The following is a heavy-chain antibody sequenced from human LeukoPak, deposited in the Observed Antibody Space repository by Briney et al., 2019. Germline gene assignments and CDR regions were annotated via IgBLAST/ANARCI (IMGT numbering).Heavy chain of an antibody. CDR2: IYYSGST. CDR1: GGSISSYY. V-gene: IGHV4-59*12. CDR3: ARADGRGYCSSTSCYPWFDP. Sequence: KTSETLSLTCTVSGGSISSYYWSWIRQPPGKGLEWIGYIYYSGSTNYNPSLKSRVTISVDTSKNQFSLKLSSVTAADTAVYYCARADGRGYCSSTSCYPWFDPWGQGTLVTVSS. J-gene: IGHJ5*02. D-gene: IGHD2-2*01.